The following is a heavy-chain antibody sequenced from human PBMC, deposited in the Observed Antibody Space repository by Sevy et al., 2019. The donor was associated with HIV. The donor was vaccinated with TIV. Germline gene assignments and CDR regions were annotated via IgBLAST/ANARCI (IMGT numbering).Heavy chain of an antibody. Sequence: GGSLRLSCAASEFTFSSYSMNWVRQAPGKGLEWISYIIPSDTTIYYADSVKGRFTISRDNAKNSLYLQMNSLRAEATAVYYCVRDFMYAFDIWGQGTMVTVSS. CDR2: IIPSDTTI. V-gene: IGHV3-48*01. J-gene: IGHJ3*02. D-gene: IGHD3-10*02. CDR1: EFTFSSYS. CDR3: VRDFMYAFDI.